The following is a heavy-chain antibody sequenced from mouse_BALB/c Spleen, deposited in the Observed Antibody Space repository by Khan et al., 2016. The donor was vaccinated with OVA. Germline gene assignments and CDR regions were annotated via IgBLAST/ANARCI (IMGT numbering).Heavy chain of an antibody. D-gene: IGHD2-1*01. CDR3: ARGYFGNYEFVD. Sequence: VQLQESGAELVKPGASVKLSCKTSGYTFTSYWIQWVKQRPGQGLGWIGQIFPGTGTTYYNENFKGKATLTVDTSSSTAYMQVSSLTSEDSAVYVCARGYFGNYEFVDWGQGTLVTVAP. V-gene: IGHV1S132*01. CDR1: GYTFTSYW. J-gene: IGHJ3*01. CDR2: IFPGTGTT.